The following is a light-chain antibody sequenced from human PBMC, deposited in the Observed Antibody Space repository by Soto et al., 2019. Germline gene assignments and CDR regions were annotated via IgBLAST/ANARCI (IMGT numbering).Light chain of an antibody. Sequence: GDRVTITCRASQDIRNDLGWYQQKPGTAPKLLIYGASTLQSGVPSRFSGSGSGTDFTLTINSLQPGDFATYYCLQVYSYPRTFGQGTKVEVK. CDR3: LQVYSYPRT. CDR2: GAS. V-gene: IGKV1-6*01. CDR1: QDIRND. J-gene: IGKJ1*01.